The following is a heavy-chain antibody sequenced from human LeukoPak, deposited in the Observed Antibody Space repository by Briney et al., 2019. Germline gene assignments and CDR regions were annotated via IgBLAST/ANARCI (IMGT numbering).Heavy chain of an antibody. CDR2: IYYGGST. J-gene: IGHJ4*02. D-gene: IGHD3-10*01. CDR3: ARSNYYDPGRYSEVDS. CDR1: GGPISSYY. Sequence: SETLSLTCTVSGGPISSYYWSWIRQPPGKGLEWIGYIYYGGSTNYNPSLKSRVSISVDTSKAQFSLKLTSMTAADTAVYYCARSNYYDPGRYSEVDSWGQGTLVIVSS. V-gene: IGHV4-59*01.